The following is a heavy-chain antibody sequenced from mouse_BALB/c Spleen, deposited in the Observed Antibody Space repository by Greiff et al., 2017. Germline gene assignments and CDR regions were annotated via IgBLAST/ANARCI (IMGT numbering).Heavy chain of an antibody. Sequence: VQLKQSGAELVKPGASVKLSCTASGFNIKDTYMHWVKQRPEQGLEWIGRIDPANGNTKYDPKFQGKATITADTSSNTAYLQLSSLTSEDTAVYYCARRLRRAMDYWGQGTSVTVSS. CDR2: IDPANGNT. CDR1: GFNIKDTY. CDR3: ARRLRRAMDY. D-gene: IGHD2-4*01. V-gene: IGHV14-3*02. J-gene: IGHJ4*01.